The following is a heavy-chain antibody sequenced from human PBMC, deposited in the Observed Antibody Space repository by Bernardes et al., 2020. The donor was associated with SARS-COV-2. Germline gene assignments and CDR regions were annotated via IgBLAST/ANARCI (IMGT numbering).Heavy chain of an antibody. D-gene: IGHD2-21*01. V-gene: IGHV1-2*02. CDR2: ISPKSGAT. Sequence: VSCSVSGYTFCYYYTHWLRQAPGQGLEWMGWISPKSGATNLAQKFQGRVTMTRDTSISTDYMELSRLRSDDTAVYYCARTFYYDRGGDSLFDYWGQGTPVTVSS. J-gene: IGHJ4*02. CDR3: ARTFYYDRGGDSLFDY. CDR1: GYTFCYYY.